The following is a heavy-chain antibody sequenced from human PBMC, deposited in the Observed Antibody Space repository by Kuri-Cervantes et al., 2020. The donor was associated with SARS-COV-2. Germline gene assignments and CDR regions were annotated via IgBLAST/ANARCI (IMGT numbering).Heavy chain of an antibody. CDR3: AKDIDIVVVPAYYYYYGMDV. CDR2: ISYDANNE. CDR1: GFTFSSYG. Sequence: GESLKISCAASGFTFSSYGMHWVRQAPGKGLEWVAVISYDANNEYYTDSVKGRFTISRDNSKKTLYLQMNNLRPEDTAVYYCAKDIDIVVVPAYYYYYGMDVWGQGTTVTVSS. D-gene: IGHD2-2*01. V-gene: IGHV3-30*18. J-gene: IGHJ6*02.